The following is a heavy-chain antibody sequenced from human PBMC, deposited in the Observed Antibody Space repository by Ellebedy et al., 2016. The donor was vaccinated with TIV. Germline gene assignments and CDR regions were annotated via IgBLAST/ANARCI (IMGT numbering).Heavy chain of an antibody. CDR2: ISSRSSYT. D-gene: IGHD3-3*01. Sequence: GESLKISCAASGFAFSDYYMSWIRQAPGKGLQLVSYISSRSSYTYYADSVKGRFTISRENAKNSLYLQMNSLRAEDPAVYYFARDHPRPHNDFWSGYYGGGYDGMDVWGQGTTVTVSS. J-gene: IGHJ6*02. CDR3: ARDHPRPHNDFWSGYYGGGYDGMDV. V-gene: IGHV3-11*06. CDR1: GFAFSDYY.